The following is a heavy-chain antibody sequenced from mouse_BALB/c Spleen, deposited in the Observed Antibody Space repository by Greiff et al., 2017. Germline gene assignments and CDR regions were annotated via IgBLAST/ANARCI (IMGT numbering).Heavy chain of an antibody. D-gene: IGHD1-2*01. Sequence: DVKLVESGGGLVQPGGSLKLSCAASGFTFSSYTMSWVRQTPEKRLEWVAYISNGGGSTYYPDTVKGRFTISRDNAKNTLYLQMSSLKSEDTAMYYCARHTTAGRYYFDYWGQGTTLTVSS. V-gene: IGHV5-12-2*01. CDR3: ARHTTAGRYYFDY. J-gene: IGHJ2*01. CDR1: GFTFSSYT. CDR2: ISNGGGST.